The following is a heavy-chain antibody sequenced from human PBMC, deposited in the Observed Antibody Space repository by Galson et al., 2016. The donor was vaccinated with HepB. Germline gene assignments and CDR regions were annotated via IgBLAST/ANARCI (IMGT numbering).Heavy chain of an antibody. CDR3: ARNRAYGAKEFDF. CDR1: GGSISSRSYY. J-gene: IGHJ4*02. Sequence: SETLSLTCTVSGGSISSRSYYWGWIRQTPGKGLEWLGSIYYTGGSFYNPSLKSRVTISVDTSNNQVSLKLTSVTAADTAVYYCARNRAYGAKEFDFWGQGTLVTVSS. CDR2: IYYTGGS. V-gene: IGHV4-39*01. D-gene: IGHD4-23*01.